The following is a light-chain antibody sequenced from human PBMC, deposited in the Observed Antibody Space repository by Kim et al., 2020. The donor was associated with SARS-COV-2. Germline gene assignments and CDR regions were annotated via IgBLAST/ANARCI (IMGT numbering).Light chain of an antibody. CDR1: SSNIGSNY. V-gene: IGLV1-47*01. Sequence: LSVTISCSGSSSNIGSNYVYWYQQLPGTAPKHLIYRNNQRPSGVPDRFSGSKSGTSASLAISGLRSEDEADYYCAAWDDSLSGWVFGGGTKLTVL. CDR2: RNN. J-gene: IGLJ3*02. CDR3: AAWDDSLSGWV.